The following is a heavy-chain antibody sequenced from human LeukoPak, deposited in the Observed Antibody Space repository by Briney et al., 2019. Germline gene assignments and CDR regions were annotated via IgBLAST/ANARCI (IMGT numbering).Heavy chain of an antibody. Sequence: ASVNVSCKASGYTCTVYYMHWVRQPPGQGLEWMGWINPNSGGTNYAQKFQGRVTMTRDTSISTAYMELSRLRSDDTAVYYCARDHSSGWYGDYWGQGTLVTVSS. CDR3: ARDHSSGWYGDY. V-gene: IGHV1-2*02. J-gene: IGHJ4*02. CDR2: INPNSGGT. CDR1: GYTCTVYY. D-gene: IGHD6-19*01.